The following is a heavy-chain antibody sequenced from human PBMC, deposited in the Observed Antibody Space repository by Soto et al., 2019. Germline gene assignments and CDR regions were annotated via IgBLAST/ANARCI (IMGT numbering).Heavy chain of an antibody. CDR1: GGSISSYY. CDR2: IYYSGST. CDR3: AREGLGYCTNGVCSKGPQFDY. J-gene: IGHJ4*02. D-gene: IGHD2-8*01. Sequence: RSEPLSLTCTVSGGSISSYYWSWIRQPPGKGLEWIGYIYYSGSTNYNPSLKSRVTISVDTSKNQFSLKLSSVTAADTAVYYCAREGLGYCTNGVCSKGPQFDYWGQGTLVTVSS. V-gene: IGHV4-59*01.